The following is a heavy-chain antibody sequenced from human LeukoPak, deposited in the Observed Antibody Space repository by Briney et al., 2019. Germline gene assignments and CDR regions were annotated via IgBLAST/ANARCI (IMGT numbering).Heavy chain of an antibody. CDR3: AKDIPYYYDSSGYVDY. Sequence: GGSLRLSCAASGFTFSSYAMSWVRQAPGKGPEWVSAISGSGGSTYYADSVKGRFTISRDNSKNTLYLQMNSLRAEDTAVYYCAKDIPYYYDSSGYVDYWGQGTLVTVSS. V-gene: IGHV3-23*01. CDR1: GFTFSSYA. J-gene: IGHJ4*02. CDR2: ISGSGGST. D-gene: IGHD3-22*01.